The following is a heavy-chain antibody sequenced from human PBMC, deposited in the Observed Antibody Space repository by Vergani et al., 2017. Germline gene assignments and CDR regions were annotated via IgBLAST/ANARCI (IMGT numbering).Heavy chain of an antibody. J-gene: IGHJ6*02. CDR3: ARGLNYYDSSGYYWKYYYYGMDV. V-gene: IGHV4-61*02. Sequence: QVQLQESGPGLVKPSQTLSLTCTVSGGSISSGSYYWSWIRQPAGQGLEWIGRIYTSGSTNYNPSLKSRVTISVDTSKNQFSLKLSSVTAADTAVYYCARGLNYYDSSGYYWKYYYYGMDVWGQGTTVTVSS. D-gene: IGHD3-22*01. CDR1: GGSISSGSYY. CDR2: IYTSGST.